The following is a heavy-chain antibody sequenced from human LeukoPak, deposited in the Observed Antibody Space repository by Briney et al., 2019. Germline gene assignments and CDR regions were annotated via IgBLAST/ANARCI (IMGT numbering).Heavy chain of an antibody. CDR1: GFTFSSYE. V-gene: IGHV3-48*03. D-gene: IGHD2-21*02. Sequence: GGSLRLSCVVSGFTFSSYEMNWVRQAPGKGLEWVSYISSSGSTIYYADSVKGRFTISRDNAKNSLYLQMNNLRAEDTAVYYCARDSIVTGEFDYWGQGTLVTVSS. CDR3: ARDSIVTGEFDY. J-gene: IGHJ4*02. CDR2: ISSSGSTI.